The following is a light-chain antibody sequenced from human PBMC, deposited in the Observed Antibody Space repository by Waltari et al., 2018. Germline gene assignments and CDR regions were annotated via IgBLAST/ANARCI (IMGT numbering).Light chain of an antibody. CDR2: GAS. CDR3: QQYGSSPWT. V-gene: IGKV3-20*01. J-gene: IGKJ1*01. CDR1: QSVSSSY. Sequence: EIVLTQSPGTLSLSPGERATLSCRASQSVSSSYLAWYQQKPGQAPRVLIHGASNRATGIPERFSGSGSGKDFTLTISRLEPEDFAVYYCQQYGSSPWTFGQGTKVEIK.